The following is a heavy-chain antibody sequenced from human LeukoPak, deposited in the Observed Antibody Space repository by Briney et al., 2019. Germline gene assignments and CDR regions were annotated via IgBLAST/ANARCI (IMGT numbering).Heavy chain of an antibody. Sequence: GGSLRLSCAASGFTFSDYYMAWIRQAPGKGLEWLSYITSRANLIYYADSVKGRFTISRDVANNSLSLQMNSLRADDTAVYFCASNRYHTSGSYWGDAFDIWGQGTLVTVSS. J-gene: IGHJ3*02. CDR2: ITSRANLI. V-gene: IGHV3-11*01. D-gene: IGHD3-10*01. CDR3: ASNRYHTSGSYWGDAFDI. CDR1: GFTFSDYY.